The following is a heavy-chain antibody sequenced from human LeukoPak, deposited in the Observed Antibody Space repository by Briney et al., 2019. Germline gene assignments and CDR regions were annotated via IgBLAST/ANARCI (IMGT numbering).Heavy chain of an antibody. J-gene: IGHJ3*02. D-gene: IGHD4-17*01. Sequence: RPSETLSLTCAVSGGSISSGGYSWSWIRQPPGKGLEWIGYIYHSGSTSYNPSLKSRAALSVDRSKNPSSLQFGSVTAADTAVYYCARDYGIDRAFDIWGQGTMVTVSS. CDR2: IYHSGST. CDR3: ARDYGIDRAFDI. V-gene: IGHV4-30-2*01. CDR1: GGSISSGGYS.